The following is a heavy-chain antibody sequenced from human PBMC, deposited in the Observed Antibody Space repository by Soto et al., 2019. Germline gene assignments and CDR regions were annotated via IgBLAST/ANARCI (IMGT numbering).Heavy chain of an antibody. CDR1: GYTFTSYY. J-gene: IGHJ5*02. D-gene: IGHD1-26*01. CDR2: INPSGGST. V-gene: IGHV1-46*01. CDR3: ARDLGGSYYLGYTYWFDP. Sequence: QVQLVQSGAEVKKPGASVKVSCKASGYTFTSYYMHWVRQAPGQGLEWMGIINPSGGSTSYAQKFQGRVTMTRDTSTSTVYMELSSLRSEDTAVYYCARDLGGSYYLGYTYWFDPWGQGTLVTVSS.